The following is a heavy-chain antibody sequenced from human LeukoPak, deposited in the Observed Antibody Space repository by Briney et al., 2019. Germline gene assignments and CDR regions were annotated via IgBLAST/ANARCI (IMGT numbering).Heavy chain of an antibody. V-gene: IGHV4-59*12. J-gene: IGHJ4*02. CDR3: AREGVGYSSFHGYYFDY. D-gene: IGHD6-13*01. CDR1: GGSISSYY. CDR2: IYYSGST. Sequence: PSETLSLTCTVSGGSISSYYWSWIRQPPGKGLEWIGYIYYSGSTYYNPSLKSRVTISVDTSENQFSLKLSSVTAADTAVYYCAREGVGYSSFHGYYFDYWGQGTLVTVSS.